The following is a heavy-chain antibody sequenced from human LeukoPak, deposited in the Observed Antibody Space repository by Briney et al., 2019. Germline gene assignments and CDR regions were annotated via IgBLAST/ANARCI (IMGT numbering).Heavy chain of an antibody. V-gene: IGHV4-34*01. CDR2: INHSGST. CDR3: ARVYGSGSYYNGYYYYYMDV. CDR1: GGSFSGYY. J-gene: IGHJ6*03. Sequence: SETLSLTCAVYGGSFSGYYWSWIRQPPGKGLEWIGEINHSGSTNYNPSLKSRVTISVDTSKNQFSLKLSSVTAADTAVYYCARVYGSGSYYNGYYYYYMDVWGKGTTVTVSS. D-gene: IGHD3-10*01.